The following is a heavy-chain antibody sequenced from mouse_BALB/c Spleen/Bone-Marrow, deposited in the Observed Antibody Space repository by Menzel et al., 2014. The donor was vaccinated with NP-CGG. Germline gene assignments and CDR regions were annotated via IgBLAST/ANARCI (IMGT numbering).Heavy chain of an antibody. J-gene: IGHJ1*01. D-gene: IGHD1-1*01. CDR2: ISSGSSTI. CDR1: GFTFSSFG. Sequence: EVQLQESGGGLVQPGGSRKLYCAASGFTFSSFGMHWVRQAPEKGLEWVAYISSGSSTIYYADTVKGRFTISRDNPKNTLFLQMTSLRSEDTAMYYCARRGSNHWYFDVWGAGTTVTVSS. V-gene: IGHV5-17*02. CDR3: ARRGSNHWYFDV.